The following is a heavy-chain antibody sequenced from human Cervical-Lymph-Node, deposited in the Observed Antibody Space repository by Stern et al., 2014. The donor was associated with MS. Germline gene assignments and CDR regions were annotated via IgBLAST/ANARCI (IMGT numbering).Heavy chain of an antibody. CDR1: GSTFSTSW. V-gene: IGHV3-7*01. J-gene: IGHJ5*01. CDR3: TRFLQSGWSDLFDS. CDR2: IKRDGSET. Sequence: EVQLVESGGGLVQPGGSQRLSCVASGSTFSTSWMSWVRQAPGKGLEWVANIKRDGSETYYLDSVKGRFTISRDNAKSSLYLEMNSLRAEDTAVHYCTRFLQSGWSDLFDSWGRGTLVTVSS. D-gene: IGHD6-19*01.